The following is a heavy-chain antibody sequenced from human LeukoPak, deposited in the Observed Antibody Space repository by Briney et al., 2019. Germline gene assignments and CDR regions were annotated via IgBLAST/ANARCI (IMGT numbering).Heavy chain of an antibody. V-gene: IGHV3-23*01. CDR1: GSTFSNYA. CDR3: AKDLRVIVVMYYMDV. CDR2: ISGSGGST. Sequence: GGSLRLSCAASGSTFSNYAMSWVRQAPGKGLEWVSAISGSGGSTYYADSVKGRFTISRDNSKNTLSLQMNSLRAGDTAVYYCAKDLRVIVVMYYMDVWGKGTTVTVSS. J-gene: IGHJ6*03. D-gene: IGHD2-2*01.